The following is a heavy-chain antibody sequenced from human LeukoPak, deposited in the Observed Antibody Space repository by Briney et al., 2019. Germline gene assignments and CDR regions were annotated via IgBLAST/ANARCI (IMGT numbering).Heavy chain of an antibody. D-gene: IGHD3-9*01. CDR1: GFTVSSNY. CDR3: ARDRAFLSYDILTGPYYYYYGMDV. J-gene: IGHJ6*02. V-gene: IGHV3-66*01. Sequence: GGSLRLSCAASGFTVSSNYMSRVRQAPGKGLEWVSVIYSGGSTYYADSVKGRFTISRDNSKNTLYLQMNRLRAEDTAVYYCARDRAFLSYDILTGPYYYYYGMDVWGQGTTVTVSS. CDR2: IYSGGST.